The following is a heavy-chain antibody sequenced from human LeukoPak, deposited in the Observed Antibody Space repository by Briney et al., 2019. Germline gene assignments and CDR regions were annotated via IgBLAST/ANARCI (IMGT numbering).Heavy chain of an antibody. D-gene: IGHD4-11*01. CDR1: GGSFSGYY. Sequence: SETLSLTCAVYGGSFSGYYWSWIRQPPGKGLEWIGEINHSGSTNYNPSLKSRVTISVDTSKNQFSLKLSSVTAADTAVYYCARARSNHTPRGYNWFDPWGQGTLVTVSS. CDR3: ARARSNHTPRGYNWFDP. CDR2: INHSGST. V-gene: IGHV4-34*01. J-gene: IGHJ5*02.